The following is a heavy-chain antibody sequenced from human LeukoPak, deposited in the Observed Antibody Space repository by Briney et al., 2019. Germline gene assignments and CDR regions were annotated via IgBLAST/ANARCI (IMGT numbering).Heavy chain of an antibody. CDR3: SIRIAASDFDY. CDR2: IFGDGGA. J-gene: IGHJ4*02. V-gene: IGHV3-53*01. D-gene: IGHD2-15*01. CDR1: GFTVRSNY. Sequence: GGSLRLSCAASGFTVRSNYMSWVRQAPGKGLEWVSVIFGDGGASYADSVRGRFTISRDNSKNTLYLQMNSLRAEDTAVYYCSIRIAASDFDYWGQGTLVTVSS.